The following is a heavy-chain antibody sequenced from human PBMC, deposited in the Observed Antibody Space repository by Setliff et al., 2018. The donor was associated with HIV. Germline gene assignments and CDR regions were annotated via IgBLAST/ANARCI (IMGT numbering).Heavy chain of an antibody. CDR2: IIPIFGPA. J-gene: IGHJ5*02. D-gene: IGHD3-9*01. Sequence: SVKVSCKASGGIVSSYAINWVRQAPGQGLEWMGGIIPIFGPANYAQKFQDRVTITTDESTSTAYMELSSLKSEDTAVYYCARGFEVESSGWFDPWGQGTLVTVSS. CDR3: ARGFEVESSGWFDP. V-gene: IGHV1-69*05. CDR1: GGIVSSYA.